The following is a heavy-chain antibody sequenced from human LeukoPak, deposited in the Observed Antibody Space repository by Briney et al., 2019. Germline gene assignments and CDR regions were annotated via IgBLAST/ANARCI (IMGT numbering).Heavy chain of an antibody. CDR2: LYTAGST. CDR1: GFTVTNNY. J-gene: IGHJ4*02. CDR3: AKGLPSAEQLGAYNY. V-gene: IGHV3-66*01. D-gene: IGHD6-6*01. Sequence: PGGSLRLSCAASGFTVTNNYMSWVRQAPGKGLEWVSILYTAGSTYYADSVKARFTISRDNSKNTLYLQMNSLRAEDTAVYYCAKGLPSAEQLGAYNYWGQGTLVTVSS.